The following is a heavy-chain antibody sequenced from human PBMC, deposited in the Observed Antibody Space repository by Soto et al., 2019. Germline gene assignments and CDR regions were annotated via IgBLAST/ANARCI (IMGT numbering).Heavy chain of an antibody. V-gene: IGHV3-7*01. CDR1: GFIFNNHW. J-gene: IGHJ4*02. CDR2: INPDGSEE. CDR3: SRSLNA. D-gene: IGHD3-16*02. Sequence: EEQLLESGGGLAQPGGSLRLSCAASGFIFNNHWMDWVRQTPVKGLEWVANINPDGSEEHYVDSVKGRFTISRDNAKNSLYLQMSSLTAEDSALYYCSRSLNAWGQGTLVTVSS.